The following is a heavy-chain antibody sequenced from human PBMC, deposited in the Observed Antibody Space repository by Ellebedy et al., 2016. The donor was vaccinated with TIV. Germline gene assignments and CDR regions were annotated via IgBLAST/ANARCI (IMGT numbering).Heavy chain of an antibody. Sequence: SETLSLXCAVYGGSFSGYYWNWIRQPPGKGLEWIGEINHSGSTNYNPSLKSRVTISVDTSKNQFSLKLSSVTAADTALYYCARHYPGGYPGGVWGKGTTVTVSS. CDR3: ARHYPGGYPGGV. V-gene: IGHV4-34*01. CDR2: INHSGST. D-gene: IGHD2-15*01. J-gene: IGHJ6*04. CDR1: GGSFSGYY.